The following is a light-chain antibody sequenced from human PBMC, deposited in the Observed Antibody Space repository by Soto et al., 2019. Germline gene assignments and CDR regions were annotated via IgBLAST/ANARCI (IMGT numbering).Light chain of an antibody. CDR2: MAS. J-gene: IGKJ2*01. Sequence: DIPMTQSPSTLSASVGDRVTITCRASQSVGPWVAWYQQKPGKPPNVLIYMASTLESGVPSRFSGSGYGTEFTLTISSLQPDDFATYYCQTYSSSSPFGQGTRLEIK. CDR1: QSVGPW. CDR3: QTYSSSSP. V-gene: IGKV1-5*03.